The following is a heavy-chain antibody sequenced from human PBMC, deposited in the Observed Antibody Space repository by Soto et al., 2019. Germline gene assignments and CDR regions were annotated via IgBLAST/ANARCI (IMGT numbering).Heavy chain of an antibody. V-gene: IGHV3-21*01. J-gene: IGHJ1*01. CDR1: GFTFSDYS. CDR3: ARDPGGLATSGEYFHH. CDR2: ISSRSRYI. Sequence: EVRLVESGGGLVKPGGSLRLSCAASGFTFSDYSMNWVRQAPGKGLEWVSSISSRSRYIYYADSVRGRFTISRDTAKNARSLQMNSLRAEDTAMYDCARDPGGLATSGEYFHHWGQGTLVTVSS. D-gene: IGHD6-13*01.